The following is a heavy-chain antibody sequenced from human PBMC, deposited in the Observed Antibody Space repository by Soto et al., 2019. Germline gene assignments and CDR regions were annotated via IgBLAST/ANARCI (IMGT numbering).Heavy chain of an antibody. J-gene: IGHJ4*02. CDR1: GFTFSSYA. CDR3: ARVQNVWGDGYNLAY. V-gene: IGHV3-30-3*01. D-gene: IGHD3-16*01. CDR2: ISYDGSNK. Sequence: PGGSLRLSCAASGFTFSSYAMHWVRQAPGKGLEWVAVISYDGSNKYYADSVKGRFTISRDNSKNTLYLQMNSLRAEDTAVYYCARVQNVWGDGYNLAYWGQGTLVTVSS.